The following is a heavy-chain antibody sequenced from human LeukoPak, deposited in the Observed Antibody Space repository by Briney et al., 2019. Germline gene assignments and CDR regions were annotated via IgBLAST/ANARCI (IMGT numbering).Heavy chain of an antibody. J-gene: IGHJ4*02. D-gene: IGHD5-12*01. CDR1: GFTFSSYA. CDR2: IGGSGGST. Sequence: GGSLRLSCAASGFTFSSYAMSWVRQAPGKGLEWVSAIGGSGGSTNYADSVKGRFTISRDNSKNTLYLQMNSLRAEDTAVYYCAKDRSGYEGGGFDYWGQGTLVTVSS. V-gene: IGHV3-23*01. CDR3: AKDRSGYEGGGFDY.